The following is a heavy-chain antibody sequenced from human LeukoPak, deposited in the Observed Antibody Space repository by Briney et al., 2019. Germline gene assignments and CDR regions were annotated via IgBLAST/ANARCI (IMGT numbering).Heavy chain of an antibody. CDR3: ARGNYYDSSGPDY. CDR1: GDSISSGGYY. D-gene: IGHD3-22*01. Sequence: SETLSLTCTVSGDSISSGGYYWSWIRQHPGKGLEWIGYIYYSGSTYYNPSLKSRVTISVDTSKNQFSLKLSSVTAADTAVYYCARGNYYDSSGPDYWGQGTLVTVSP. J-gene: IGHJ4*02. V-gene: IGHV4-31*03. CDR2: IYYSGST.